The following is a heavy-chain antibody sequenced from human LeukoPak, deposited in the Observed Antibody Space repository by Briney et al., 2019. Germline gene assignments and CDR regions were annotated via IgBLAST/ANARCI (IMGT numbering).Heavy chain of an antibody. J-gene: IGHJ6*03. V-gene: IGHV3-23*01. Sequence: GGSLRLSCAASGFTFSSYAMSWVRQAPGKGLEWVSAISGSGGSTYYADSVKGRFTISRDNSKNTLYLQMNSLRAEDTAVYYCAKLRGRITIFGVVPQGYYYMDVWGKGTTVTVSS. CDR1: GFTFSSYA. D-gene: IGHD3-3*01. CDR3: AKLRGRITIFGVVPQGYYYMDV. CDR2: ISGSGGST.